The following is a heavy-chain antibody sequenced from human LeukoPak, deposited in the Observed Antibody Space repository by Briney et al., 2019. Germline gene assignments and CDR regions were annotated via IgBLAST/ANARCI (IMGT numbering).Heavy chain of an antibody. Sequence: QPGGSLRLSCAASGFTFSSYWMHWVRQAPGKGLEWVSAISGSGGSTYYADSVKGRFTISRDNSKNTLYLQMNSLRAEDTAVYYCAKDNDSSGYYLYYFDYWGQGTLVTVSS. CDR2: ISGSGGST. D-gene: IGHD3-22*01. J-gene: IGHJ4*02. CDR3: AKDNDSSGYYLYYFDY. CDR1: GFTFSSYW. V-gene: IGHV3-23*01.